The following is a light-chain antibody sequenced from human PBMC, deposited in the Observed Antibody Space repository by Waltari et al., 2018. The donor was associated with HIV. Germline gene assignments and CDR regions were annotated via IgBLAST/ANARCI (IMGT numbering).Light chain of an antibody. CDR2: KAS. Sequence: DIQMTQSPSTLSASVGDRVTINCRASQSISSWLAWYQQKPGKAPKLLIYKASSLETGVPSRFSGSGSGTEFTLTISSLQPDDCATYYCQHYNTYPWTFGQGTKVEIK. J-gene: IGKJ1*01. V-gene: IGKV1-5*03. CDR3: QHYNTYPWT. CDR1: QSISSW.